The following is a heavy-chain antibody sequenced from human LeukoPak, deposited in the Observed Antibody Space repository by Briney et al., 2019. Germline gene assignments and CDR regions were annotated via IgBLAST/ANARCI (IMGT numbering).Heavy chain of an antibody. J-gene: IGHJ4*02. CDR2: INPSGGST. CDR1: GYTFTSYY. CDR3: ARASSSWYRRLDY. D-gene: IGHD6-13*01. V-gene: IGHV1-46*01. Sequence: ASVKVSCKASGYTFTSYYMHWVRQAPGQGLEWMGIINPSGGSTSYAQKFQGRVTMTRDMSTSTVYMELSRLRSDDTAVYYCARASSSWYRRLDYWGQGTLVTVSS.